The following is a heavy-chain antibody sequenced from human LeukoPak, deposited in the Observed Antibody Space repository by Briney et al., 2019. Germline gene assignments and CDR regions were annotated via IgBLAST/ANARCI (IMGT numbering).Heavy chain of an antibody. V-gene: IGHV3-23*01. CDR1: GFTFSSYA. J-gene: IGHJ4*02. D-gene: IGHD6-13*01. CDR2: ISGSGGST. CDR3: AKDLSWSPTGPFDY. Sequence: GGSLRLSCAASGFTFSSYAMHWVRQAPGKGLEWVSAISGSGGSTYYADSVKGRFTISRDNSKNTLYLQMNSLRAEDTAVYYCAKDLSWSPTGPFDYWGQGTLVTVSS.